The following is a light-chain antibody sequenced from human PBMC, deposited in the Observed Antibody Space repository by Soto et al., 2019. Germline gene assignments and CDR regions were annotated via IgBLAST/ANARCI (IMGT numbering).Light chain of an antibody. CDR3: QQSDSTPYT. V-gene: IGKV1-39*01. J-gene: IGKJ2*01. Sequence: DIQMTQSPSSLSASVGDRVNITCRASQSISSSLNWYQQKPGKASRLLIYAASSLQSDVTSRFSGGGSETDFTLTIRSLQPEDFATYSCQQSDSTPYTFGQGTKLEIK. CDR1: QSISSS. CDR2: AAS.